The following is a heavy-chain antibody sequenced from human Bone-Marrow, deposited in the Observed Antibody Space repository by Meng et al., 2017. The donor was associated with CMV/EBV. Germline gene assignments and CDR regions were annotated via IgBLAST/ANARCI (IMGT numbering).Heavy chain of an antibody. CDR2: MNPNSGNT. V-gene: IGHV1-8*01. CDR1: GYTFTSYD. CDR3: ARTLTGTTEFDY. J-gene: IGHJ4*02. Sequence: ASVKVSCKASGYTFTSYDINWVRQATGQGLEWMGWMNPNSGNTGYAQKFQGRVTMTRDTSISTAYMELSRLRSDDTAVYYCARTLTGTTEFDYWGQGPLVTGSS. D-gene: IGHD1-20*01.